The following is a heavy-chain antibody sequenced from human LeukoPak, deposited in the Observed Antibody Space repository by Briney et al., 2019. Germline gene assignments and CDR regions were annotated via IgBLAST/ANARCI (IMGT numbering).Heavy chain of an antibody. Sequence: PSETLSLTCTVSGGSISSYYWGWIRQPPAKGLEWIGYIHYSGSTNYNPFLKSRVTISVDTSKNQFSLKLSSVTAADTAVYYCARGTARVTSPDFDYWGQGTLVTVSS. CDR3: ARGTARVTSPDFDY. D-gene: IGHD4-23*01. CDR2: IHYSGST. V-gene: IGHV4-59*01. CDR1: GGSISSYY. J-gene: IGHJ4*02.